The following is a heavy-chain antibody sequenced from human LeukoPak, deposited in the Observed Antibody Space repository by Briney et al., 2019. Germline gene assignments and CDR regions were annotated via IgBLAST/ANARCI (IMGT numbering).Heavy chain of an antibody. CDR1: GFTFSGYD. CDR3: AKGDYGGYSHGFDI. V-gene: IGHV3-30*18. J-gene: IGHJ3*02. D-gene: IGHD4-23*01. CDR2: ISYDGSKK. Sequence: GGSLRLSCAASGFTFSGYDIHWVRQAPGKGLEWVAVISYDGSKKYYGDSVQGRFTISRDNSKNTLFLQMNSLRAEDTAIYYCAKGDYGGYSHGFDIWGQGTRVTVSS.